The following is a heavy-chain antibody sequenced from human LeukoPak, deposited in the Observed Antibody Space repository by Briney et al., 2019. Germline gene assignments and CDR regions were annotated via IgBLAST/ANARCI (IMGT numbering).Heavy chain of an antibody. CDR1: GFTFSSYA. CDR2: TSGSGGST. J-gene: IGHJ4*02. D-gene: IGHD1-1*01. Sequence: GGSLRLSCAASGFTFSSYAMSWVRQAPGKGLEWVSATSGSGGSTYYADSVKGRFTISRDNSKNTLYLQMNSLRAEDTAVYYCAKGQGRGWKGLFDYWGQGTLVTVSS. V-gene: IGHV3-23*01. CDR3: AKGQGRGWKGLFDY.